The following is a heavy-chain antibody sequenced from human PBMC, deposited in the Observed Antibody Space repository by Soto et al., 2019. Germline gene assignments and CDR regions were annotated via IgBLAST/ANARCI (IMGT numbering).Heavy chain of an antibody. V-gene: IGHV1-18*01. CDR2: ISAYNGNT. CDR3: ARSEPIVDPYYFDY. J-gene: IGHJ4*02. Sequence: ASVKVSCKAAGYSFISHGISWVRQAPGRGLEWMGWISAYNGNTNYAQKFQGRVTMTTDTSTSTANMELTSLRSDDTAVYYCARSEPIVDPYYFDYWGQGTLVTVSS. D-gene: IGHD2-15*01. CDR1: GYSFISHG.